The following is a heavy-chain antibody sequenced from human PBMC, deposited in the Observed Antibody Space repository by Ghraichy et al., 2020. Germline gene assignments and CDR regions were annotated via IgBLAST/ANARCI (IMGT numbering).Heavy chain of an antibody. CDR2: IYSGGST. Sequence: GGSLRLSCAASGFTVSSNYMSWVRQAPGKGLEWVSVIYSGGSTYYADSVKGRFTISRDNSKNTLYLQMNSLRAEDTAVYYCAREVVAARHELYFDYWGQGTLVTVSS. CDR1: GFTVSSNY. D-gene: IGHD6-6*01. CDR3: AREVVAARHELYFDY. J-gene: IGHJ4*02. V-gene: IGHV3-66*01.